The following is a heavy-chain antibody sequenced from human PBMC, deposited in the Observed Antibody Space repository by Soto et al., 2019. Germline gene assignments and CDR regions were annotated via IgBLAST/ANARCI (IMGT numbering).Heavy chain of an antibody. Sequence: GESLKISCKGSGYSFTSYWIGWVRQMPGKGLEWMGIIYPGDSDTRYSPSFQGQVTISADKSISTAYLQWSSLKASDTAMYYCARGPRVFGVVRSTVFDYWGQGTLVTVSS. CDR1: GYSFTSYW. V-gene: IGHV5-51*01. D-gene: IGHD3-3*01. J-gene: IGHJ4*02. CDR2: IYPGDSDT. CDR3: ARGPRVFGVVRSTVFDY.